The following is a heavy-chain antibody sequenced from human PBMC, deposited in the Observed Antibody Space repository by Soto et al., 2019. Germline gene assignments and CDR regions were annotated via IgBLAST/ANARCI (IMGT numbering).Heavy chain of an antibody. CDR1: GGSFSGYY. D-gene: IGHD3-3*01. J-gene: IGHJ6*02. Sequence: SETLSLTCAVYGGSFSGYYWSWIRQPPGKGLEWIGEIKHSGSTNYNPSLKSRVTISVDTSKNQFSLKLSSVTAADTAVYYCARGLTYYDFWSGYNRQYYYGMDVWGQGTTVTVSS. CDR2: IKHSGST. CDR3: ARGLTYYDFWSGYNRQYYYGMDV. V-gene: IGHV4-34*01.